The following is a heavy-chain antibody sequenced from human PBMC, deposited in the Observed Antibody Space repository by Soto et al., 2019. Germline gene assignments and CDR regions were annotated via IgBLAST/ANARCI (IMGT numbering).Heavy chain of an antibody. CDR1: GDSVSRNSAA. V-gene: IGHV6-1*01. Sequence: QVQLQQSGPGLVKPSQTLSLTCAISGDSVSRNSAAWNWIRQSPSRGLEWLGRTYYRSDWYNDYAVSVKSLITINPDTSKSRFSRQLISVTPEDTAVYYCARELSFGGTWFDPWFQEDLDFDSS. CDR2: TYYRSDWYN. D-gene: IGHD3-16*01. CDR3: ARELSFGGTWFDP. J-gene: IGHJ5*02.